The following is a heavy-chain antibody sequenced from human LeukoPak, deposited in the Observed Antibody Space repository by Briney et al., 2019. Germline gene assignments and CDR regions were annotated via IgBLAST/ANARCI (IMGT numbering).Heavy chain of an antibody. V-gene: IGHV3-48*01. CDR1: GFTFSSYG. Sequence: GGSLRLSCAASGFTFSSYGMNWVRQAPGKGLEWVSYISSSSSTIYYADSVKGRFTISRDNAKNSLYLQMNSLRAEDTAVYYCARDYFDYVWGSYRYHDTFDIWGQGTMVTVSS. D-gene: IGHD3-16*02. CDR2: ISSSSSTI. J-gene: IGHJ3*02. CDR3: ARDYFDYVWGSYRYHDTFDI.